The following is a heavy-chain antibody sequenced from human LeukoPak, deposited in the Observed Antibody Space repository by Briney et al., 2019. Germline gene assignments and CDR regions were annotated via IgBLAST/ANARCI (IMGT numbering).Heavy chain of an antibody. J-gene: IGHJ4*02. D-gene: IGHD3-10*01. CDR1: GGSISSYY. CDR2: IYYSGST. V-gene: IGHV4-59*01. CDR3: ARPRGKANYFDY. Sequence: SETLSLTCTVSGGSISSYYWSWIRQPPGKGLEWIGYIYYSGSTNYNPSLKSRVTISVDTSKNQFSLKLSSVTAADTAVYYCARPRGKANYFDYWGQGTLVTVSS.